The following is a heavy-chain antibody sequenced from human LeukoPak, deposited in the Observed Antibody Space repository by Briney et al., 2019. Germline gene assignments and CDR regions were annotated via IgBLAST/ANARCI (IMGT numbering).Heavy chain of an antibody. CDR3: ASSSTSCYPWPFCMDV. D-gene: IGHD2-2*01. J-gene: IGHJ6*03. CDR1: GFTFSSYW. V-gene: IGHV3-7*01. CDR2: IKQDGSEK. Sequence: AGGSLRLSCAASGFTFSSYWMSWVRQAPGKGREWVANIKQDGSEKYYVDSVKGRFTISRDNAKNSLYLQMNSLRAEDTAVYYCASSSTSCYPWPFCMDVWGKGTTVTVSS.